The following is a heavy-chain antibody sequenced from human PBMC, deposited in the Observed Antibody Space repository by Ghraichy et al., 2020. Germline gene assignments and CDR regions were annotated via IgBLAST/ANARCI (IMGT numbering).Heavy chain of an antibody. Sequence: GGSLRLSCAASGFTFDDYAMHWVRQAPGKGLEWVSGISWNSGSIGYADSVKGRFTISRDNAKNSLYLQMNSLRAEDTALYYCAKYGSYGLHGNYGMDVWGQGTTVTVSS. V-gene: IGHV3-9*01. J-gene: IGHJ6*02. D-gene: IGHD1-26*01. CDR3: AKYGSYGLHGNYGMDV. CDR2: ISWNSGSI. CDR1: GFTFDDYA.